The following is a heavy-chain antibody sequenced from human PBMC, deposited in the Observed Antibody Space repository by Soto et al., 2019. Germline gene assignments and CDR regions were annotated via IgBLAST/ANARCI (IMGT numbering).Heavy chain of an antibody. CDR3: ARDNPPGGYGSGSYYPDYYYYGMDV. D-gene: IGHD3-10*01. CDR1: GGSISSYY. V-gene: IGHV4-4*07. J-gene: IGHJ6*02. Sequence: PSETLSLTCTVSGGSISSYYWSWIRQPAGKGLEWIGRIYTSGSTNYNPSLKSRVTMSVDTSKNQFSLKLSSVTAADTAVYYCARDNPPGGYGSGSYYPDYYYYGMDVWGQGTTVTVSS. CDR2: IYTSGST.